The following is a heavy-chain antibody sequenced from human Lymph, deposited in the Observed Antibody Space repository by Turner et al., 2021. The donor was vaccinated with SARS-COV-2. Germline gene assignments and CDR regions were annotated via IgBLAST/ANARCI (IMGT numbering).Heavy chain of an antibody. D-gene: IGHD1-26*01. CDR3: ARGTGATDY. J-gene: IGHJ4*02. Sequence: EVQLVESGGGVVRPGGSLRLSCAASGFTFDDYGMNWVGQAPGKGLEWVSSIYGNGGSIGYADSVKGRFAISRDNAKNSLYLQMNSLRAEDTAFYHCARGTGATDYWGQGTLVTVSS. V-gene: IGHV3-20*01. CDR2: IYGNGGSI. CDR1: GFTFDDYG.